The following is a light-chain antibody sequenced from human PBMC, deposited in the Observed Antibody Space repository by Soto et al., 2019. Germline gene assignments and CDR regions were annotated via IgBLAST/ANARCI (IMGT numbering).Light chain of an antibody. CDR1: EGIDSW. Sequence: DIQMTQSPSSVSASVGDRVTIACRASEGIDSWLAWYQQKPGEAPKLLISAASTLQSAVPTRFSGSGFGTDFTLTITSLQPEDSATYYCQQGIHFPLAFDGGTKVEIK. CDR3: QQGIHFPLA. CDR2: AAS. J-gene: IGKJ4*01. V-gene: IGKV1-12*01.